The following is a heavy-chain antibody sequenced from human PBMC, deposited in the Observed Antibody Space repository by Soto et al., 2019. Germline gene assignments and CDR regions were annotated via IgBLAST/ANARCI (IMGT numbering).Heavy chain of an antibody. CDR3: ARDHEGAGDYYYGMDV. CDR1: GFTFSSYW. V-gene: IGHV3-7*01. Sequence: EVQLVESGGGLVQPGGSLRLSCAASGFTFSSYWMSWVRQAPGKGLEWVANIKQDGSEKYYVDSVKGRFTISRDNAKNSLYLQMNSLRAEDTAVYYCARDHEGAGDYYYGMDVWGQGTTVTVSS. J-gene: IGHJ6*02. CDR2: IKQDGSEK.